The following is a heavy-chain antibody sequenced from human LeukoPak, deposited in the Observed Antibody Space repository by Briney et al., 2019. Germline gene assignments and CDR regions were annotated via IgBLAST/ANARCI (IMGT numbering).Heavy chain of an antibody. J-gene: IGHJ4*02. CDR2: ISGSGDNT. CDR3: AKDLSPGHY. D-gene: IGHD2/OR15-2a*01. Sequence: GGSLRLSCAASGFTFKNYAMNWVRQAPGKGLEWVSAISGSGDNTYYADSVKGRFTISRDNSKNTLYLQMNSLRAGDTAVYFCAKDLSPGHYWGQGILVTVSS. V-gene: IGHV3-23*01. CDR1: GFTFKNYA.